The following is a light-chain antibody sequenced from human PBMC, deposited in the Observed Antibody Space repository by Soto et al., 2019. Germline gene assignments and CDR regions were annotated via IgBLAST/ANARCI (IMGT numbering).Light chain of an antibody. CDR1: SGHSSYA. V-gene: IGLV4-69*01. CDR2: LNSDGSH. J-gene: IGLJ2*01. Sequence: QPVLTQSPSASDSLGASVKLTCTLSSGHSSYAIAWHQQQPEKGPRYLMKLNSDGSHSKGDGIPDRFSGSSSGAERYLTISSLQSEDEADYYCQTWGTGIFGGGTKLTVL. CDR3: QTWGTGI.